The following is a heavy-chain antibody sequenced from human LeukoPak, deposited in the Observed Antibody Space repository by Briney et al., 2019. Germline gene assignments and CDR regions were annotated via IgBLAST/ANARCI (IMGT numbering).Heavy chain of an antibody. CDR1: GLAFSDYW. V-gene: IGHV3-48*04. CDR2: ISSSSSSTI. J-gene: IGHJ4*02. Sequence: GGSLRLSCAASGLAFSDYWMSWVRQAPGKGLEWVSYISSSSSSTIYYADSVKGRFTISRDNAKNSLYLQMNSLRAEDTAVYYCARDKDDGAYYYDSSGYYYWGQGTLVTVSS. D-gene: IGHD3-22*01. CDR3: ARDKDDGAYYYDSSGYYY.